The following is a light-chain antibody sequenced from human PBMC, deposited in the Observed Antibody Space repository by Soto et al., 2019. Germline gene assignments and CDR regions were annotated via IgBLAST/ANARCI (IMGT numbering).Light chain of an antibody. CDR3: SSYADTAWV. J-gene: IGLJ3*02. CDR1: SSDVGGYNY. CDR2: EVT. V-gene: IGLV2-8*01. Sequence: QSALTRPPSASGSPGQSVTISCTGTSSDVGGYNYVSWYQQHPGKAPKLIIYEVTKRPSGVPDRFSGSKSGNTASLTVSGLQAEDEADYHCSSYADTAWVLGGGTQLTVL.